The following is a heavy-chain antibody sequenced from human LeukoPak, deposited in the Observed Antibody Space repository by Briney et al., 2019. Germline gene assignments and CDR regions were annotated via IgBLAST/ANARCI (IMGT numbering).Heavy chain of an antibody. CDR3: AKEGCSGYDAFDI. V-gene: IGHV3-23*01. J-gene: IGHJ3*02. CDR2: ISGSGGST. D-gene: IGHD5-12*01. Sequence: GGSLRLSCAASGFTFSSYAMSWVRQAPGKGLEWVSAISGSGGSTYYADSVKGRFTISRDNSKNTLFFQMNSLRAEDTAVYYCAKEGCSGYDAFDIWGQGTMVTVSS. CDR1: GFTFSSYA.